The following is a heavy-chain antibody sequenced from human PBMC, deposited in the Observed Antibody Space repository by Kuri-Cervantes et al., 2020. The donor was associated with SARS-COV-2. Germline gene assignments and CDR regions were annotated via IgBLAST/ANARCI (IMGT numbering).Heavy chain of an antibody. V-gene: IGHV3-30*04. Sequence: GESLKISCAASGFTFSSYAMHWVRQAPGKGLEWVAVISYDGNNKYYADSVKGRFTISRDNSKNTLYLRMNSLRAEDTAVYYCARGGWGMIVVVIEGVDYWGQGTLVTVSS. CDR3: ARGGWGMIVVVIEGVDY. D-gene: IGHD3-22*01. J-gene: IGHJ4*02. CDR2: ISYDGNNK. CDR1: GFTFSSYA.